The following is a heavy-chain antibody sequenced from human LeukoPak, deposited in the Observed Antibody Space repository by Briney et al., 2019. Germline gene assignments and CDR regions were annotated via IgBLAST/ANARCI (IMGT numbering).Heavy chain of an antibody. CDR1: GGSISSFY. V-gene: IGHV4-59*08. J-gene: IGHJ5*02. CDR3: ARLTMVRGVRGNWFDP. Sequence: SEYLSLTCTDTGGSISSFYWSWIRKPPGKGLEWIGYIYYSGSTNYNPSLKSRVTISVDTSKNQFSLKLSSVTAADTAVYYCARLTMVRGVRGNWFDPWGQGTLVTVSS. D-gene: IGHD3-10*01. CDR2: IYYSGST.